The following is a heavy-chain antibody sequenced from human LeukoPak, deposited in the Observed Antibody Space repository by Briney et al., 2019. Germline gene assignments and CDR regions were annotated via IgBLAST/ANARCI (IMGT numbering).Heavy chain of an antibody. CDR2: ISGSGSST. J-gene: IGHJ2*01. V-gene: IGHV3-23*01. Sequence: GGSLRLSCAASGFTFSSYWMSWVRQAPGKGLEWVSGISGSGSSTYYADSVKGRFTISRDNSKNTLYLQMTSLRVEDTAVYYCARGRYSGYGWYFDLWGRGALVTVSS. CDR1: GFTFSSYW. CDR3: ARGRYSGYGWYFDL. D-gene: IGHD5-12*01.